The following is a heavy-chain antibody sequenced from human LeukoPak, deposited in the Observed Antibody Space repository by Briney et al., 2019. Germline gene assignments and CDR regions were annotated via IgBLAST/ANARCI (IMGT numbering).Heavy chain of an antibody. D-gene: IGHD3-10*01. J-gene: IGHJ5*02. CDR1: GGSISSGAYY. CDR2: IYDSGST. CDR3: ARDRVAGWFDP. V-gene: IGHV4-31*03. Sequence: NSSQTPSLTCTVSGGSISSGAYYWSWIRQHPGKGLEWIGYIYDSGSTYYNPSLKSRVTISVDTSKNLFSLRLNSVTAADTAVYYCARDRVAGWFDPWGQGTLVTVSS.